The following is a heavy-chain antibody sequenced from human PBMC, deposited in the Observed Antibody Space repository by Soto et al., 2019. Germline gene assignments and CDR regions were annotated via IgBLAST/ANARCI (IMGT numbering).Heavy chain of an antibody. Sequence: GGSLRLSCAASGFIFDDYAMHWVRQAPWKGLEWVSGISWNSGSIGYADSVKGRFTISRDNAKNSLYLQMNSLRAEDTALYYCAKDAITMVRGVISYYGMDVWGQGTTVTVSS. J-gene: IGHJ6*02. CDR1: GFIFDDYA. CDR3: AKDAITMVRGVISYYGMDV. V-gene: IGHV3-9*01. CDR2: ISWNSGSI. D-gene: IGHD3-10*01.